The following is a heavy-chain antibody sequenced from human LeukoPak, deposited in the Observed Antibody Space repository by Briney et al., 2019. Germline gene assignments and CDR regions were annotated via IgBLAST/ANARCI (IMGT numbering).Heavy chain of an antibody. CDR1: GFSVSTSY. V-gene: IGHV3-66*01. Sequence: GGSLRLSCAASGFSVSTSYMSWVRQAPGKGLDWVSVIHRGGNTYYADSVKGRFTISRDNSKDTLYLQMNGLRDEDTAVYHCARDGPIEGATLFDFWGQGTLVTVSS. D-gene: IGHD1-26*01. J-gene: IGHJ4*02. CDR2: IHRGGNT. CDR3: ARDGPIEGATLFDF.